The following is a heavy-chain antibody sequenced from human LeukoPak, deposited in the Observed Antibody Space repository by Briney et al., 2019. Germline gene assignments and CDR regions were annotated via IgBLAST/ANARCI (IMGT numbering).Heavy chain of an antibody. CDR2: IKSKTDGGTT. D-gene: IGHD3-16*02. CDR3: TIDYDYAWGSYRSGF. J-gene: IGHJ4*02. Sequence: GGSLRLSCAASGFTFSNAWMSWVRQAPGKGLEWVGRIKSKTDGGTTDYAAPVKGRFTIARDDSKNTLYLQMNNLKPEDTGVYYCTIDYDYAWGSYRSGFWGQGSLVTVSS. V-gene: IGHV3-15*01. CDR1: GFTFSNAW.